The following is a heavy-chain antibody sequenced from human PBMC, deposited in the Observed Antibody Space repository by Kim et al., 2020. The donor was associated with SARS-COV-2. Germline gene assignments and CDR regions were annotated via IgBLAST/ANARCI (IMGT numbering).Heavy chain of an antibody. Sequence: SVKVSCKASGGTFSSYAISWARQAPGQGLEWMGGIIPIFGTANYAQKFQGRVTITADESTSTAYMELSSLRSEDTAVYYCARAQYSSGWYPYYYYGMDVWGQGTTVTVSS. CDR3: ARAQYSSGWYPYYYYGMDV. D-gene: IGHD6-19*01. CDR1: GGTFSSYA. V-gene: IGHV1-69*13. J-gene: IGHJ6*02. CDR2: IIPIFGTA.